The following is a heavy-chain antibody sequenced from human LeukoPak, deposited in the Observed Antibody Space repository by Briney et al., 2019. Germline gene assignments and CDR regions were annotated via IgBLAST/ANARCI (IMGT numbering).Heavy chain of an antibody. J-gene: IGHJ4*02. V-gene: IGHV3-74*01. CDR2: INSDGSST. Sequence: GGSLRLSCAASGFTFSSYWMHWVRQAPGKGLVWVSRINSDGSSTSYADSVKGRFTISRDNAKNALYLQMNSLRAEDTAVYYCARVKYGDYANTDYWGQGTLVTVSS. D-gene: IGHD4-17*01. CDR3: ARVKYGDYANTDY. CDR1: GFTFSSYW.